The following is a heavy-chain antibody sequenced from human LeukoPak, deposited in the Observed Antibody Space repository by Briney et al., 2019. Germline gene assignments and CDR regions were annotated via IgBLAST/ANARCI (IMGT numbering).Heavy chain of an antibody. Sequence: PGGSLRLSCAASGFTFSSYGMHWVRQAPGKGLEWVAFIRYDGSNKYYADSVKGRFTISRDNSKNTLYLQMNSLRDEDTAAYYCARVGALSSSWLLYWGQGTLVTVSS. V-gene: IGHV3-30*02. D-gene: IGHD6-13*01. CDR3: ARVGALSSSWLLY. J-gene: IGHJ4*02. CDR1: GFTFSSYG. CDR2: IRYDGSNK.